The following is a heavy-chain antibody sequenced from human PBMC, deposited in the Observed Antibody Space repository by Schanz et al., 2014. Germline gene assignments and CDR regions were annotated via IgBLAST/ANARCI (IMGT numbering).Heavy chain of an antibody. CDR1: GGTFSTYP. Sequence: VQLEQSGAEVKKPGASVKVSCKASGGTFSTYPINWVRQAPGQGLEWMGWISAYNGNTNYAQKLQGRVTMTTDTSTSTAYMELRSLRSDDTAVYYCARGGYSSGWYDHDIAHFDYWGQGTLVTVSS. J-gene: IGHJ4*02. CDR2: ISAYNGNT. CDR3: ARGGYSSGWYDHDIAHFDY. D-gene: IGHD6-19*01. V-gene: IGHV1-18*04.